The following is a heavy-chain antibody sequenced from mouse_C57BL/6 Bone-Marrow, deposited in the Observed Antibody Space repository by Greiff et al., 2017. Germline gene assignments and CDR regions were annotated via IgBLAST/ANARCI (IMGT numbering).Heavy chain of an antibody. CDR1: GFNIKDYY. Sequence: EVKLQESGAELVKPGASVKLSCTASGFNIKDYYMHWVKQRTEQGLEWIGRIDPEDGETKYAPKFQGKATITADTSSNTAYLQLSSLTSEDTAVYYCARSGHITTVVAPDYWGQGTTLTVSS. CDR3: ARSGHITTVVAPDY. J-gene: IGHJ2*01. D-gene: IGHD1-1*01. V-gene: IGHV14-2*01. CDR2: IDPEDGET.